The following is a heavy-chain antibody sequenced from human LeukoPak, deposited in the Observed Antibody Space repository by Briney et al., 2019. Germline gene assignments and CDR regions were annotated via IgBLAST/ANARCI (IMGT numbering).Heavy chain of an antibody. CDR3: AELGITMIGGV. CDR2: ISSSGDTI. V-gene: IGHV3-11*04. Sequence: GGSLRLSYAASGFTFSDYYMSWIRQAPGKGLEWISYISSSGDTIFYADSVKGRFTISRDNAKNSLYLQMNSLRAEDTAVYYCAELGITMIGGVWGKGTTVTISS. CDR1: GFTFSDYY. J-gene: IGHJ6*04. D-gene: IGHD3-10*02.